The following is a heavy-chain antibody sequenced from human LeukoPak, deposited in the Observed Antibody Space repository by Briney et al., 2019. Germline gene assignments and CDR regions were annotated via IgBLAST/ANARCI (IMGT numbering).Heavy chain of an antibody. J-gene: IGHJ3*02. CDR1: GYTFTGYY. CDR3: ARVSALLWFGDHGAFDI. D-gene: IGHD3-10*01. CDR2: INPNSGGT. V-gene: IGHV1-2*02. Sequence: GASVKVSCKASGYTFTGYYMHWVRQAPGQGLEWMGWINPNSGGTNYAQKFQGRVTMTRDTSISTAYMELSRLRSDETAVYYCARVSALLWFGDHGAFDIWGQGTMVTVSS.